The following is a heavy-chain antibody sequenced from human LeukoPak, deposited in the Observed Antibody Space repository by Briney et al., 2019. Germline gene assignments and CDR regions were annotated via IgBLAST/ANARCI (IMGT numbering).Heavy chain of an antibody. J-gene: IGHJ5*02. CDR1: GYSISSGYY. Sequence: PSETLSLTCTVSGYSISSGYYWGWIRQPPGKGLEWIGSIYHSGSTYYNPSLKSRATISVDTSKNQFSLKLSSVTAADTAVYYCARDGLYYDFWSGYSLDPKNWFDPWGQGTLVTVSS. D-gene: IGHD3-3*01. CDR2: IYHSGST. CDR3: ARDGLYYDFWSGYSLDPKNWFDP. V-gene: IGHV4-38-2*02.